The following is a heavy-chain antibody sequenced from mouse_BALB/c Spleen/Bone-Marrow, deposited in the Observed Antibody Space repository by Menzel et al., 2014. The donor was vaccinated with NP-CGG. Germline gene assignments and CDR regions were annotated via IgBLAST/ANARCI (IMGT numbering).Heavy chain of an antibody. CDR3: ARVWYFDY. J-gene: IGHJ2*03. CDR2: ISSGGSYT. V-gene: IGHV5-9-3*01. CDR1: GFTFSSYA. Sequence: EVQVVESGGGLVQPGGSLKLSCAASGFTFSSYAMSWVRQTPEKRLEWVATISSGGSYTYYPDSVKGRFTISRDNAKNTLYLQMSSLKSEDTAMYYCARVWYFDYWGQGTSLTVSS.